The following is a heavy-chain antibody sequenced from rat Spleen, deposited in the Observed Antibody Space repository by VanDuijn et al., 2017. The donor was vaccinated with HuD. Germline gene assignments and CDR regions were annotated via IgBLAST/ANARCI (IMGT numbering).Heavy chain of an antibody. J-gene: IGHJ2*01. Sequence: QVQLKESGPGLVQPSQTLSLTCTVSGFSLTSYHVSWVRQPPGKGLEWMGVIWTGGSTTYNSLLKSRLSISRDTSKSQVFLKMNSLQTEDTAVYFCTRDPITTKDYFDYWGQGVMVTVSS. CDR1: GFSLTSYH. D-gene: IGHD1-1*01. CDR2: IWTGGST. V-gene: IGHV2-43*01. CDR3: TRDPITTKDYFDY.